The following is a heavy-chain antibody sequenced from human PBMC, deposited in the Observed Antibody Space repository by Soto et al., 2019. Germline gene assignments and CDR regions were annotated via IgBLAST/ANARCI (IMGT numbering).Heavy chain of an antibody. Sequence: GGSMRISCAASGFIFSSYRMHWVRHAPGKGVVWVSRLNADGSSASYADSVRGRSPNSRDNAKNTQYRQTNSLRAEDAAVYYFAKVGDRSAYEYDIWGQRTMVTV. D-gene: IGHD2-21*02. CDR3: AKVGDRSAYEYDI. V-gene: IGHV3-74*01. CDR2: LNADGSSA. CDR1: GFIFSSYR. J-gene: IGHJ3*02.